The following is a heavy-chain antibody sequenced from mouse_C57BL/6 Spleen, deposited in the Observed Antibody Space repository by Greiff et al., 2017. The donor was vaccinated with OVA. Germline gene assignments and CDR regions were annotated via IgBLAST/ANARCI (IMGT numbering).Heavy chain of an antibody. D-gene: IGHD4-1*01. Sequence: QVQLQQPGAELVRPGTSVKLSCKASGYTFTSYWMHWVKQRPGQGLEWIGVIDPSDSYTNYNQKFKGKATLTVDTSSSTAYMQLSSLTSEDSAVYYCARSPAQTGTGRIDYWGQGTTLTVSS. CDR2: IDPSDSYT. CDR1: GYTFTSYW. J-gene: IGHJ2*01. V-gene: IGHV1-59*01. CDR3: ARSPAQTGTGRIDY.